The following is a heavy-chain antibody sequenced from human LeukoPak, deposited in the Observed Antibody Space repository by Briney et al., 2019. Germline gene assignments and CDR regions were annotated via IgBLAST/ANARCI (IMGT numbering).Heavy chain of an antibody. CDR3: AKDGGYSYFY. V-gene: IGHV3-15*01. CDR1: GFTVSSNY. D-gene: IGHD5-18*01. CDR2: IKSKTDGGTT. Sequence: PGGSLRLSCAASGFTVSSNYMSWVRQAPGKGLEWVGRIKSKTDGGTTDYAAPVKGRFTISRDDSKNTLYLQMNSLRAEDTAVYYCAKDGGYSYFYWGQGTLVTVSS. J-gene: IGHJ4*02.